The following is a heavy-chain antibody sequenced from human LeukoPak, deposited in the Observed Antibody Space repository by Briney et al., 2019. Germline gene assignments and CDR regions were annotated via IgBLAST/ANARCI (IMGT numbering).Heavy chain of an antibody. CDR3: ARDYCTRGGDCYKEDLFDP. CDR1: GYTFAIYG. Sequence: EASVKVSCKASGYTFAIYGISWVRQARGQGLEWMAWISPYDGDTNYAQNFEGRVTMTTETSTSTAYMELRSLRSDDTAIYYCARDYCTRGGDCYKEDLFDPWGQGTLVTVSS. V-gene: IGHV1-18*01. J-gene: IGHJ5*02. CDR2: ISPYDGDT. D-gene: IGHD2-21*02.